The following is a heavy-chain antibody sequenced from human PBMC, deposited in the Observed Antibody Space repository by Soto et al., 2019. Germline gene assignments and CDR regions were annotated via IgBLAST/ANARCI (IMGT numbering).Heavy chain of an antibody. CDR2: IKEDGSKI. Sequence: GGSLRLSCESSGFTISSYWMSWVRQAPGKGLEWVANIKEDGSKIYYVDSVKGRFTISRDNTKNSLFLQMNSLRVEDTAIYYCTRDNMWGQGALVTVSS. CDR3: TRDNM. CDR1: GFTISSYW. V-gene: IGHV3-7*01. J-gene: IGHJ4*02.